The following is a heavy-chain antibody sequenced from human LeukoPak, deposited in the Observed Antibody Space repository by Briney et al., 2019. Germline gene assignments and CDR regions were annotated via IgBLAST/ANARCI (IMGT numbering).Heavy chain of an antibody. J-gene: IGHJ5*02. D-gene: IGHD3-16*01. V-gene: IGHV4-39*07. CDR3: ARDGLRRGSWFDP. CDR1: GGSISSYY. CDR2: IYYSGST. Sequence: SETLSLTCTVSGGSISSYYWSWVRQPPGKGLGWVGSIYYSGSTYYNPSLKSRVTISVDTSKNQFSLKLSSVTAADTAVYYCARDGLRRGSWFDPWGQGTLVTVSS.